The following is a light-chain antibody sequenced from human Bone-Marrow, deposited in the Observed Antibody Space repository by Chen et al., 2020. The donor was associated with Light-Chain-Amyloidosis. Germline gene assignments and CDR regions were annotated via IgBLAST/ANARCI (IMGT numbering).Light chain of an antibody. CDR3: CSYAGSSTWV. CDR1: SSDVGGNNY. Sequence: QSALTQSPSASGSPGQSVTISCTGTSSDVGGNNYVSWYQQHPGKAPKLLIYEVSKRPSGVPDRFSGSKSGNTASLTISGLQAEDEADYYCCSYAGSSTWVFGGGTKLTVL. V-gene: IGLV2-8*01. CDR2: EVS. J-gene: IGLJ3*02.